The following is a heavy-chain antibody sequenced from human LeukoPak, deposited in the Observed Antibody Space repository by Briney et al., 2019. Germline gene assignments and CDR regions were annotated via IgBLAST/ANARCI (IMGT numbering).Heavy chain of an antibody. CDR2: INPNSGGT. V-gene: IGHV1-2*02. CDR1: GYTFSAHY. J-gene: IGHJ4*02. Sequence: GASVKVSFKSSGYTFSAHYLHWVRQAPGQGLEWMGCINPNSGGTNYAQKFQGSVTMTGDTSISTAYMELSSLRSDDTAVYYCARSSSGWYLDYWGQGTLVTVSS. CDR3: ARSSSGWYLDY. D-gene: IGHD6-19*01.